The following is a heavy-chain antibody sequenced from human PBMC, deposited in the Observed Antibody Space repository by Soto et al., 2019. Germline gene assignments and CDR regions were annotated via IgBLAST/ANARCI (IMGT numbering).Heavy chain of an antibody. D-gene: IGHD3-3*01. CDR3: TTDNRYYDFCSGYYDYYYYYLDV. CDR2: IKSKTDGGTT. CDR1: GFTFSNAW. J-gene: IGHJ6*03. V-gene: IGHV3-15*01. Sequence: EVQLVESGGGLVKPGGSLRLSCAASGFTFSNAWMSWVRQAPGTGLEWVGRIKSKTDGGTTDYAAPVKGRFTISRDDSKYTLYLQMNNLKTDDTAVYYCTTDNRYYDFCSGYYDYYYYYLDVCGKGTTVTVS.